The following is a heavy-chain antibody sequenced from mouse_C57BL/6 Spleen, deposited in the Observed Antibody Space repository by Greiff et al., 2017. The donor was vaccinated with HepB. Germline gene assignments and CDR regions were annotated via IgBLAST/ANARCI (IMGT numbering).Heavy chain of an antibody. CDR1: GFTFSSYA. V-gene: IGHV5-4*01. D-gene: IGHD1-1*01. CDR2: ISDGGSYT. J-gene: IGHJ4*01. CDR3: ARDVYYGSSYGYYAMDY. Sequence: EVHLVESGGGLVKPGGSLKLSCAASGFTFSSYAMSWVRQTPEKRLEWVATISDGGSYTYYPDNVKGRFTISRDNAKNNLYLQMSHLKSEDTAMYYCARDVYYGSSYGYYAMDYWGQGTSVTVSS.